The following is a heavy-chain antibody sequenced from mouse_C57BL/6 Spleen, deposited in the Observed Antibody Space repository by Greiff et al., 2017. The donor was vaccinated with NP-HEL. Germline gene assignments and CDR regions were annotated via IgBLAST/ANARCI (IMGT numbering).Heavy chain of an antibody. CDR1: GYSITSGYY. CDR3: ARGQLRIYFDY. D-gene: IGHD3-2*02. CDR2: ISYDGSN. Sequence: EVQLQQSGPGLVKPSQSLSLTCSVTGYSITSGYYWNWIRQFPGNKLEWMGYISYDGSNNYNPSLKNRISITRDTSKNQFFLKLNSVTTEDTATYYCARGQLRIYFDYWGQGTTLTVSS. J-gene: IGHJ2*01. V-gene: IGHV3-6*01.